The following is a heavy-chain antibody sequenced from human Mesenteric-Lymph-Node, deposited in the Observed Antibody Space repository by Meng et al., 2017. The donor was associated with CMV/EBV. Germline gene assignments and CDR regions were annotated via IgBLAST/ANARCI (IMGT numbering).Heavy chain of an antibody. CDR3: AKDKYGSGTNWFDP. Sequence: GESLKISCAASGFTFSNFAMNWVRQAPGKGLEWVSAINGSGGSTYYADSVKGRFTISRDNSKNTLYLLMNSLRAEDSAVYYCAKDKYGSGTNWFDPWGQGTLVTVSS. CDR2: INGSGGST. V-gene: IGHV3-23*01. D-gene: IGHD3-10*01. CDR1: GFTFSNFA. J-gene: IGHJ5*02.